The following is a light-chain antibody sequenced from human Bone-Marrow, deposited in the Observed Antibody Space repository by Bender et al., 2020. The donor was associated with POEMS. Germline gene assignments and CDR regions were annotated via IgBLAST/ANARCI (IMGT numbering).Light chain of an antibody. CDR1: YIGTKD. CDR2: RDS. CDR3: QVWDTSGDFVL. J-gene: IGLJ2*01. V-gene: IGLV3-21*02. Sequence: SYELTQPLSVSVALGQTASVTCGGNYIGTKDVHWYQQKPGQAPVVVIYRDSNRPSGIPERFSGSNSVNTATLTISKVEAGDEADYYCQVWDTSGDFVLFGGGTKLTVL.